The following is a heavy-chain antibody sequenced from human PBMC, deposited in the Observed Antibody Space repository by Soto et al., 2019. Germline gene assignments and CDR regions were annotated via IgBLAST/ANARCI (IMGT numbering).Heavy chain of an antibody. J-gene: IGHJ6*02. D-gene: IGHD2-15*01. CDR1: GFTFSAYG. CDR2: IWFDGSNK. CDR3: ARAVFGCSGGTCYSHYGMDV. V-gene: IGHV3-33*01. Sequence: QVQLVESGGGVVQPGRSLRLSCAASGFTFSAYGMHWVRQAPGKGLHWVANIWFDGSNKYYADSVKGRFTISRDNSKNTVSLQMTSLRAEDTAIYYCARAVFGCSGGTCYSHYGMDVWGQGTTVTVSS.